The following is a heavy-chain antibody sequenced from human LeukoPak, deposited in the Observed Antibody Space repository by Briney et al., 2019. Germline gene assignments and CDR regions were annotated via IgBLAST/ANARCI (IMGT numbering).Heavy chain of an antibody. V-gene: IGHV3-23*01. Sequence: GGSLRLSCAASGFTFSSYAMSWVRQAPGKGLEWVSAISGSGGSTYYADSVKGRFTISRDNSKNTLYLQMNSLRVEDTAVYYCAKSWNYYDSSGDDALDIWGQGTMVTVSS. J-gene: IGHJ3*02. D-gene: IGHD3-22*01. CDR3: AKSWNYYDSSGDDALDI. CDR1: GFTFSSYA. CDR2: ISGSGGST.